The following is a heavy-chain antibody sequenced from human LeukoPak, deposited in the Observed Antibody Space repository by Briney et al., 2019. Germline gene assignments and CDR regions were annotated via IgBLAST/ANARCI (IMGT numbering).Heavy chain of an antibody. Sequence: SETLSLTCAVYGGSFSGYYWSWIRQPPGKGLDWIGEINHSGSTNYNPSLKSRVTISVDTSKNQFSLKLSSVTAADTAVYYCARGRPPAATFDYWGQGTLVTVSS. J-gene: IGHJ4*02. CDR3: ARGRPPAATFDY. D-gene: IGHD2-2*01. CDR1: GGSFSGYY. CDR2: INHSGST. V-gene: IGHV4-34*01.